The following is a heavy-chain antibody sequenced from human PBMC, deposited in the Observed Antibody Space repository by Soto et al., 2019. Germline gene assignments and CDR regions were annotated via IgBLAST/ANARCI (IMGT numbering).Heavy chain of an antibody. CDR2: FYSGGST. CDR1: GFTVSSNY. CDR3: ARNHDYGDVYLDY. Sequence: EVQLVESGGGLVQPGGSLRLSCAASGFTVSSNYMSWVRQAPGKGLEWVSVFYSGGSTYYADSVKGRFTISRHNSKNTLYLQMNSLRAEDTAVYYCARNHDYGDVYLDYWGQGTLVTVSS. V-gene: IGHV3-53*04. D-gene: IGHD4-17*01. J-gene: IGHJ4*02.